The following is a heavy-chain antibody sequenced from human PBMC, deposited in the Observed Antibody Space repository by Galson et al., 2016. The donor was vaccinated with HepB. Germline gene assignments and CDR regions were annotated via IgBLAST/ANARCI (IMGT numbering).Heavy chain of an antibody. V-gene: IGHV2-5*02. J-gene: IGHJ4*02. CDR2: IYWDDDK. CDR3: VHRASGSHQGNYVDY. CDR1: NFSLNADDVG. Sequence: PALVKPTQTLTLTCTFSNFSLNADDVGVGWIRQPPEKALEWLALIYWDDDKRYRPSLKSRLTINKDTSKNQVVLIMTDMDPADTATYYCVHRASGSHQGNYVDYWGQGTLVTVSS. D-gene: IGHD1-26*01.